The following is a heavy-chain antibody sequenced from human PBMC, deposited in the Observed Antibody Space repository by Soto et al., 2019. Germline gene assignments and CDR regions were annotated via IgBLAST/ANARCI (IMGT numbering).Heavy chain of an antibody. CDR2: IKQDGSEK. D-gene: IGHD4-17*01. V-gene: IGHV3-7*03. CDR3: ARAPAELYGLDAFDI. Sequence: HPGGSLRLSCAASGFTFSSYWMSWVRQAPGKGLEWVANIKQDGSEKYYVDSVKGRFTISRDNAKNSLYLQMNSLRAEDTAVYYCARAPAELYGLDAFDIWGQGTMVTVSS. J-gene: IGHJ3*02. CDR1: GFTFSSYW.